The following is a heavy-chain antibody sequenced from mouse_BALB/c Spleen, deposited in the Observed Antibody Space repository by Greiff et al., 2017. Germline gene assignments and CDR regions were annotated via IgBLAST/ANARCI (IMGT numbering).Heavy chain of an antibody. J-gene: IGHJ2*01. D-gene: IGHD1-2*01. CDR3: ARNGYVLTL. Sequence: DVKLVESGPGLVKPSQSLSLTCTVTGYSITSDYAWNWIRQFPGNKLEWMGYISYSGSTSYNPSLKSRISITRDTSKNKFFLQLNSVTTEDTATYYCARNGYVLTLWGQGTTLTVSS. V-gene: IGHV3-2*02. CDR2: ISYSGST. CDR1: GYSITSDYA.